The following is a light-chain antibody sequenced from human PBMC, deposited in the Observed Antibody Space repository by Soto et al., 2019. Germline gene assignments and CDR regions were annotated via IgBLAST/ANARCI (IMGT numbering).Light chain of an antibody. J-gene: IGLJ1*01. CDR3: SSYTSSSTPPYV. Sequence: QSALTQPASVSGSPGQSITISCTGTSSDVVGYNYVSWYQQHPGKAPKLMIYDVSNRPSGVSNRFSGSKSGNTASLTISGLQAEDEADYYCSSYTSSSTPPYVFGTGTKLTVL. CDR2: DVS. V-gene: IGLV2-14*01. CDR1: SSDVVGYNY.